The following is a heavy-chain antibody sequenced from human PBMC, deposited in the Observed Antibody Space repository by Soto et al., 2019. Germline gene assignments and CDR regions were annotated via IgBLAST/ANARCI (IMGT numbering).Heavy chain of an antibody. CDR3: ARYYDFWSGSATPYYFDY. Sequence: ASETLSLPSTVSGGFLSRGGYFLGCIRLPPGKGLEWIGYIYYSGSTYYNPSLKSRVTISVDTSKNQFSLKLSSVTAADTAVYYCARYYDFWSGSATPYYFDYWGQGTLVTVSS. CDR1: GGFLSRGGYF. D-gene: IGHD3-3*01. CDR2: IYYSGST. J-gene: IGHJ4*02. V-gene: IGHV4-30-4*01.